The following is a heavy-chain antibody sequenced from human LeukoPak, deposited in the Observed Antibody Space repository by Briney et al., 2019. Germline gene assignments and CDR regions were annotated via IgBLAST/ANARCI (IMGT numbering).Heavy chain of an antibody. CDR2: INHSGST. V-gene: IGHV4-34*01. J-gene: IGHJ5*02. CDR3: ARGRRFLEWFHPVNWFDP. D-gene: IGHD3-3*01. CDR1: GGSFSGYY. Sequence: PSETLSLTCAVYGGSFSGYYWSWIRQPPGKGLEWIGEINHSGSTNYNPSLKSRVTISVDTSKNQFSLKLSSVTAADTAVYYCARGRRFLEWFHPVNWFDPWGQGTLVTVS.